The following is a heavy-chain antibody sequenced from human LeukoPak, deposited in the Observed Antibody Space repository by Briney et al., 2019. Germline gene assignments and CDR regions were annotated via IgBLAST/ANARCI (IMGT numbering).Heavy chain of an antibody. J-gene: IGHJ6*03. CDR2: INHSGST. CDR3: ARGSYYYMDV. CDR1: GGSFSGYY. V-gene: IGHV4-34*01. Sequence: SETLSLTCAVYGGSFSGYYWSWIRQPPGKGLEWIGEINHSGSTNYNPCVKSRVTISVDTSKNQFSLRLSSVTAADPAVYYCARGSYYYMDVWGKGTTVTVSS.